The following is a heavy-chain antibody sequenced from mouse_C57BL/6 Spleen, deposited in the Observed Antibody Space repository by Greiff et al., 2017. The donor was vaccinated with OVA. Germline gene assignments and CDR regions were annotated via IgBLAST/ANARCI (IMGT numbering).Heavy chain of an antibody. CDR1: GYTFTGYW. V-gene: IGHV1-9*01. CDR3: ARGDYEAWFAY. CDR2: ILPGSGST. Sequence: QVQLKQSGAELMKPGASVKLSCKATGYTFTGYWIEWVKQRPGHGLEWIGEILPGSGSTNYNEKFKGKATFTADTSSNTAYMQLSSLTTEDSASYYCARGDYEAWFAYWGQGTLVTVSA. J-gene: IGHJ3*01. D-gene: IGHD2-4*01.